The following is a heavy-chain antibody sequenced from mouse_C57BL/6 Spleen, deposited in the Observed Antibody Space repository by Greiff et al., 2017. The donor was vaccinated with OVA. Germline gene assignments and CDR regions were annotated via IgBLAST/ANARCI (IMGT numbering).Heavy chain of an antibody. CDR2: IHPNSGST. D-gene: IGHD1-1*01. V-gene: IGHV1-64*01. J-gene: IGHJ2*01. CDR3: ARGYYGSRIYYFDY. Sequence: QVQLQQPGAELVKPGASVKLSCKASGYTFTSYWMHWVKQRPGQGLEWIGMIHPNSGSTNYNEKFKSKATLTVDKSSSTAYMQLSSLTSEDSAVYCCARGYYGSRIYYFDYWGQGTTLTVSS. CDR1: GYTFTSYW.